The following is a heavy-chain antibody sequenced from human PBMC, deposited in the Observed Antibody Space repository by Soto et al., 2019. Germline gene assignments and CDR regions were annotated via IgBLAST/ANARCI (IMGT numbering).Heavy chain of an antibody. CDR1: GFIFRHNW. J-gene: IGHJ4*02. Sequence: GGSLRLSCAASGFIFRHNWMSWVRQAPGTGLEWVACIKSDGSKKYHVDSVKGRFTISRDNTKNSLYLQMESLRAEDTAVYYCANPTDLDYWGQGTLVTVSS. D-gene: IGHD4-4*01. CDR3: ANPTDLDY. V-gene: IGHV3-7*01. CDR2: IKSDGSKK.